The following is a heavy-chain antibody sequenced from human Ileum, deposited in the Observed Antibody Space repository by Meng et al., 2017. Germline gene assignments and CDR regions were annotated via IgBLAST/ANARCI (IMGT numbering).Heavy chain of an antibody. CDR2: ISYEGSNI. CDR3: ARVGGTGTRNFDY. Sequence: GESLKISCAASGFLFSSYAMHWVRQAPGKGLEWLAFISYEGSNIYYADSVKGRFTISRDNSKNTLYLQMKSLRIEDTAVYFCARVGGTGTRNFDYWGQGTLVTVSS. D-gene: IGHD3-10*01. J-gene: IGHJ4*02. CDR1: GFLFSSYA. V-gene: IGHV3-30*04.